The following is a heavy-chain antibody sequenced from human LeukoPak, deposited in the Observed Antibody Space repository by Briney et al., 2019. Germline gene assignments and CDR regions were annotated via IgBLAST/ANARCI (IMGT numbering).Heavy chain of an antibody. D-gene: IGHD3-10*01. Sequence: SETLSLTCTVSGYSISSGYYWSWIRQPPGKGLEWIGEINHSGSTNYNPSLKSRVTISVDTSKNQFSLKLSSVTAADTAVYYCARQNGSGSYYNVYYFDYWGQGTLVTVSS. CDR2: INHSGST. J-gene: IGHJ4*02. V-gene: IGHV4-38-2*02. CDR3: ARQNGSGSYYNVYYFDY. CDR1: GYSISSGYY.